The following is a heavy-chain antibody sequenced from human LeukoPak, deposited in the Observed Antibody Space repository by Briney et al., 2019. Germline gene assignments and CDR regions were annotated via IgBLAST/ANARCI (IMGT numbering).Heavy chain of an antibody. CDR3: AARGIRSMTSDY. CDR1: GFTFTSSA. Sequence: GTSVKVSCKASGFTFTSSAMQWVRQARGHRLEWIGWIVVGSGNTNYAQKFQERVTITRDMSTSTAYMELSSLRSDDTALYYCAARGIRSMTSDYWGQGTLVTVSS. J-gene: IGHJ4*02. D-gene: IGHD2/OR15-2a*01. V-gene: IGHV1-58*02. CDR2: IVVGSGNT.